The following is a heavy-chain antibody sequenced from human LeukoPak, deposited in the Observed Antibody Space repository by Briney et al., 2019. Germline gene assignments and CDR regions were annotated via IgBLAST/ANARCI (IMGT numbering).Heavy chain of an antibody. CDR2: ISGSGGSS. V-gene: IGHV3-23*01. CDR3: ARGDSAFDI. CDR1: GFTFSSYA. J-gene: IGHJ3*02. Sequence: GGSLRLSCAASGFTFSSYAMSWVRRAPGKGLEWVSAISGSGGSSYYADSVKGRFTISRDNSKNTLYLQMNSLRAEDTAVYYCARGDSAFDIWGQGTMVTVSS.